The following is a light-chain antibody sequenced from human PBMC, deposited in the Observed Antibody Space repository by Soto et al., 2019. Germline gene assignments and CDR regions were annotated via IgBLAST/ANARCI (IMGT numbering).Light chain of an antibody. CDR2: KAS. Sequence: DIQMTQSPSTLSASVGDTVTITCRASESISIWLAWYQQKPGKAPPLLINKASSFQSEVPSRFSGSGSGTEFTLTITSLQPDDFATYYCQQLNSYPITFGQGTKVDIK. CDR1: ESISIW. J-gene: IGKJ1*01. V-gene: IGKV1-5*03. CDR3: QQLNSYPIT.